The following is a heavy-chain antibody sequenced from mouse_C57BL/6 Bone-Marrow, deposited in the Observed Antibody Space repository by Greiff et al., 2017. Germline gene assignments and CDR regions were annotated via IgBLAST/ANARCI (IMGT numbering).Heavy chain of an antibody. CDR3: ARLEIHYYGSSLYYFDY. CDR1: GYTFTSYN. D-gene: IGHD1-1*01. V-gene: IGHV1-12*01. CDR2: IYPGNGDT. J-gene: IGHJ2*01. Sequence: QVQLQQSGAELVRPGASVKMSCKASGYTFTSYNMHWVKQTPRQGLEWIGAIYPGNGDTSYNQKFKGKATLTVDKSSSTAYMQLSSLTSEDSAVYFCARLEIHYYGSSLYYFDYWGQGTTLTVSS.